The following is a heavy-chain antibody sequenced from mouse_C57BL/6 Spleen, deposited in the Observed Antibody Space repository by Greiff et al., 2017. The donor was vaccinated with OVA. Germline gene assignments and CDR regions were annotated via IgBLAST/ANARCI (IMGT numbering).Heavy chain of an antibody. CDR3: ASDGYYYAMDY. V-gene: IGHV1-66*01. D-gene: IGHD2-3*01. Sequence: VKLQESGPELVKPGASVKISCKASGYSFTSYYIHWVKQRPGQGLEWIGWIYPGSGNTKYNEKFKGKATLTADTSSSTAYMQLSSLTSEDSAVYYCASDGYYYAMDYWGQGTSVTVSS. CDR2: IYPGSGNT. CDR1: GYSFTSYY. J-gene: IGHJ4*01.